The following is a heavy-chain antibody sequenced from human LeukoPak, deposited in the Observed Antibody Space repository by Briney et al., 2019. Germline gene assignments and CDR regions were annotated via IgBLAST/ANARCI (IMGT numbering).Heavy chain of an antibody. CDR3: AKVEYDSSGYSRD. CDR2: IRYDGSNK. Sequence: GGSLRLSCAASGFTFSRYGMHWVRQAPGKGLEWVAFIRYDGSNKYYADSVKGRFTISRDNSKNTLYLQMNSLRAEDTAVYYCAKVEYDSSGYSRDWGQGTLVTVSS. J-gene: IGHJ4*02. CDR1: GFTFSRYG. V-gene: IGHV3-30*02. D-gene: IGHD3-22*01.